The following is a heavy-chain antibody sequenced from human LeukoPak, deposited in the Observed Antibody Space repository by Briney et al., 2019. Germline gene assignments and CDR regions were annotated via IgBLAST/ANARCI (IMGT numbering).Heavy chain of an antibody. CDR1: GGSISSYY. V-gene: IGHV4-59*01. J-gene: IGHJ5*02. D-gene: IGHD2-2*01. CDR3: ARVYCSSTSCYYFWFDP. Sequence: KPSETLSLTCTVSGGSISSYYWSWIRQPPGKGLEWIGYIYYSGSTNYNPSLKSRVTISVDTSKNQFSLKLSSVTAADTAVYYCARVYCSSTSCYYFWFDPWGQGTLVTVSS. CDR2: IYYSGST.